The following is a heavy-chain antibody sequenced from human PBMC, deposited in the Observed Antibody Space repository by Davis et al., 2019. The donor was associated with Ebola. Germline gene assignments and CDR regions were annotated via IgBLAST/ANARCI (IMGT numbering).Heavy chain of an antibody. J-gene: IGHJ6*02. CDR2: IYYSGST. Sequence: GSLRLSCTVSGGSISSSSYYWGWIRQPPGKGLEWIGSIYYSGSTYYNPSLKSRVTISVDTSKNQFSLKLSSVTAADTAVYYCARIDGYYYGMDVWGQGTTVTVSS. CDR1: GGSISSSSYY. D-gene: IGHD5-24*01. CDR3: ARIDGYYYGMDV. V-gene: IGHV4-39*01.